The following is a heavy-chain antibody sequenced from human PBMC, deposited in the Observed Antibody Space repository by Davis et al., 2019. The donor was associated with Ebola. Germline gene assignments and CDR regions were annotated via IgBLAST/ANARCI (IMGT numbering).Heavy chain of an antibody. CDR3: ARALGYCSSTSCYPPHFGMDV. CDR1: GYTFTGYY. V-gene: IGHV1-2*04. CDR2: ITPNSGGP. D-gene: IGHD2-2*01. J-gene: IGHJ6*02. Sequence: ASVKVSCKASGYTFTGYYMHWVRQAPGQGLEWMGWITPNSGGPNYAQKFQGWVTMTRDTSISTAYMDLRRLRSDDTAVYYCARALGYCSSTSCYPPHFGMDVWGQGTTVTVSS.